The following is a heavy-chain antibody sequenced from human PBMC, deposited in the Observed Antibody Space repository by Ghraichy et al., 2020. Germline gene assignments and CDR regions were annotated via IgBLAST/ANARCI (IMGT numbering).Heavy chain of an antibody. V-gene: IGHV4-34*01. CDR1: GGSFSGYY. CDR3: ARGRRGQLWLRVDYFDY. D-gene: IGHD5-18*01. J-gene: IGHJ4*02. CDR2: INHSGST. Sequence: SQTLSLTCAVYGGSFSGYYWSWIRQPPGKGLEWIGEINHSGSTNYNPSLKSRVTISVDTSKNQFSLKLSSVTAADTAVYYCARGRRGQLWLRVDYFDYWGQGTLVTVSS.